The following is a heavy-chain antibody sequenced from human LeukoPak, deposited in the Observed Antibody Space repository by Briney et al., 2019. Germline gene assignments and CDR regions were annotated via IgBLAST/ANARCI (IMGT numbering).Heavy chain of an antibody. V-gene: IGHV3-23*01. CDR1: GFTFSRYA. J-gene: IGHJ3*01. CDR3: AKRMIRGVNHDAFDL. Sequence: GSLRLSCAASGFTFSRYAMSWARQAPGKGLEWVSAVSGSGGSTYYADSVKGLFTISRDNSKNTLYLQMNSLRAEDTAVYYCAKRMIRGVNHDAFDLWGQGTMVTVSS. D-gene: IGHD3-10*01. CDR2: VSGSGGST.